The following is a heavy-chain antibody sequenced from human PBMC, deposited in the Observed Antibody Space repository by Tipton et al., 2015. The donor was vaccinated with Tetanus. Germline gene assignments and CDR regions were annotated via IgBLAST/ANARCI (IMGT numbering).Heavy chain of an antibody. J-gene: IGHJ4*02. CDR2: IHHTGST. CDR3: VKFEYRTSFAS. Sequence: TLSPTCTVSGDSISSGGPYWSWIRQFPGKGLEWMGYIHHTGSTYYNPSLKTRITLSVDTSKNQFSLKLTSVTAGDTAVYFCVKFEYRTSFASWGQGALVTVSS. CDR1: GDSISSGGPY. V-gene: IGHV4-31*03. D-gene: IGHD6-6*01.